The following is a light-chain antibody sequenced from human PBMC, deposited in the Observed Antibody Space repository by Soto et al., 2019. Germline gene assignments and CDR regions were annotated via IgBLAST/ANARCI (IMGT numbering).Light chain of an antibody. V-gene: IGKV3-20*01. CDR3: QQYCSSPPT. CDR2: DTS. J-gene: IGKJ5*01. CDR1: QSVSTY. Sequence: VLTHSPVTLSLSPWDIATLSCRASQSVSTYLAWYRQKPGQPPRLLIYDTSNRAIGIPDRFSGSGSGTDFTLTISRLEPEDFAVYYRQQYCSSPPTFGQGTRLENK.